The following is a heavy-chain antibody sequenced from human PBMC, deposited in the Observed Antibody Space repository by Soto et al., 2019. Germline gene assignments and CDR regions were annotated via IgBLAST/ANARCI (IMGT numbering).Heavy chain of an antibody. CDR2: ISGTGDIT. CDR3: APAHDAGGFYLLDY. CDR1: GLTFSNYA. Sequence: VHLLESGGGLVQRGGSLRLSCAASGLTFSNYAMNWVRQAPGKGLEWVSSISGTGDITYYAASAKGRFTISRDNSKNTLYLLMNSLRAEDTAVYYCAPAHDAGGFYLLDYWGQGTLVTVSS. D-gene: IGHD3-22*01. J-gene: IGHJ4*02. V-gene: IGHV3-23*01.